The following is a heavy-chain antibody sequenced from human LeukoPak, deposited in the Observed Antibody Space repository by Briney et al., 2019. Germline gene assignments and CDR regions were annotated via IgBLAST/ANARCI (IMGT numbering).Heavy chain of an antibody. CDR1: GYTFTSYD. D-gene: IGHD1-14*01. V-gene: IGHV1-8*03. J-gene: IGHJ5*02. CDR3: ARAPGTYNWFDP. Sequence: ASVKVSCKASGYTFTSYDINWVRQATGQGLEWMGWMNPNSGNTGYAQKFQGRVTITRNTSISTAYMELSSLRSEDTAVYYCARAPGTYNWFDPWGQGTLVTVSS. CDR2: MNPNSGNT.